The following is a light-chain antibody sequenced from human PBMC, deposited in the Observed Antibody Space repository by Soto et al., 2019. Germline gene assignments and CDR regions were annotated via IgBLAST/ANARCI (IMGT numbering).Light chain of an antibody. CDR3: QEYGSSPGT. V-gene: IGKV3-20*01. CDR1: ESVASNY. Sequence: EIVLTQSPGTLSLSPGETATLSCRASESVASNYLAWYQQKPGQDPRLLMYGASSRATGIPDRFSGSGSGTDLTRSITRLQPEDCAVYYCQEYGSSPGTSGQGTKVDIK. CDR2: GAS. J-gene: IGKJ1*01.